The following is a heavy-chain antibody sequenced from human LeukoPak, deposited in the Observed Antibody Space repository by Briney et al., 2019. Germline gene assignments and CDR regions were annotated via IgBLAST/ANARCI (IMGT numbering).Heavy chain of an antibody. J-gene: IGHJ4*02. D-gene: IGHD5/OR15-5a*01. Sequence: GGSLRLSCAASGFTFSNHWMSWVRQAPGKGLEWVSNIKQDGSDKYFVDSVKGRFTISRDNAKNSLFLQMNSRRAEDTAVYYCAREVSEPTGRTRFDYWGQGTLVTVSS. CDR1: GFTFSNHW. V-gene: IGHV3-7*03. CDR3: AREVSEPTGRTRFDY. CDR2: IKQDGSDK.